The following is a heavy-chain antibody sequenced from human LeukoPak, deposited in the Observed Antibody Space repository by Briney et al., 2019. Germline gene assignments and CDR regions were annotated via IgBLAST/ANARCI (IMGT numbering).Heavy chain of an antibody. CDR3: ARSRGGDPTSVYYYGMDV. Sequence: GRSLRLSCAASGFTFSSCGMHWVRQAPGKGLEWVAVIWYDGSNKYYADSVKGRFTISRDNSKNTLYLQMNSLRAEDTAVYYCARSRGGDPTSVYYYGMDVWGQGTTVTVSS. J-gene: IGHJ6*02. CDR2: IWYDGSNK. V-gene: IGHV3-33*01. CDR1: GFTFSSCG. D-gene: IGHD2-21*02.